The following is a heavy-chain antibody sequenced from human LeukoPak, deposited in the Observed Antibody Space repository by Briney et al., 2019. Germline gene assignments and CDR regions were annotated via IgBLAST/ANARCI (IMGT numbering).Heavy chain of an antibody. Sequence: GGSLRLSCAAFGFTFSAYGMNWVRQAPGKGPEWVSYIGSAYNTIYYADSVKGRFTISRDNVDNSLFLQMNGLRDEDTAVYYCATSTWDFWGQGALATVSS. CDR1: GFTFSAYG. V-gene: IGHV3-48*02. CDR2: IGSAYNTI. J-gene: IGHJ4*02. CDR3: ATSTWDF.